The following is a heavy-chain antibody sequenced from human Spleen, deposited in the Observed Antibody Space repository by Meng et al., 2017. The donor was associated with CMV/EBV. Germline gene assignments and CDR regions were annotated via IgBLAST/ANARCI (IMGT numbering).Heavy chain of an antibody. V-gene: IGHV3-7*03. D-gene: IGHD6-13*01. J-gene: IGHJ4*02. Sequence: GESLKISCAASEFTFSNYWMSWVRQAPGKGLEWVANIHQDGIKEYYVNSVKGRFTISRDNAKNSLFLQMNSLRAEDTALYYCARVQQLSTFDYWGQGTLVTVSS. CDR2: IHQDGIKE. CDR1: EFTFSNYW. CDR3: ARVQQLSTFDY.